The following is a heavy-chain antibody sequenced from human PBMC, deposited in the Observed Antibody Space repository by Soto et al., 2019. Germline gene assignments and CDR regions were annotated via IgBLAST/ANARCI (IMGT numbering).Heavy chain of an antibody. CDR2: INPSGGST. J-gene: IGHJ4*02. Sequence: QVQLVQSGAEVKKPGASVKVSCRASGYTFTNYYMHCVRQAPGQGLEWMGIINPSGGSTSYAQKFQGRFTMTRDTSTSTVYMELSRLRLEDTAVYYCAREWPVTSDYWGQGNLVTVSS. V-gene: IGHV1-46*01. D-gene: IGHD4-17*01. CDR3: AREWPVTSDY. CDR1: GYTFTNYY.